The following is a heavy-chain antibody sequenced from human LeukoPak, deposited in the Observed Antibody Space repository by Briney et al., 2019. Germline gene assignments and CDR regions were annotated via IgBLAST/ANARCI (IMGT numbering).Heavy chain of an antibody. Sequence: GGSLRLSCAASGFTFSSYAMSWVRQAPGKGLEWISGINNSGDITDYADSVKGRFTISRDNSKNTLYLQMNSLRGEDTALYYCAKRVQYSSGWYVGFGYWGQGTLVTVSS. CDR1: GFTFSSYA. J-gene: IGHJ4*02. CDR3: AKRVQYSSGWYVGFGY. V-gene: IGHV3-23*01. D-gene: IGHD6-19*01. CDR2: INNSGDIT.